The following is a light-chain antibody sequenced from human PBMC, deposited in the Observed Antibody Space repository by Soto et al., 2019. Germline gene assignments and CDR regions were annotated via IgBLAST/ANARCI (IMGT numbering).Light chain of an antibody. Sequence: QSVLAQPPSVSGAPGQRVTISCTGRSSNIGTNYGVHWYQHLPGTAHKLLIYDNDNRPSGVPDRFSGSKSGTSASLAITGLQAEDEADYYCQSYDNSLRASVFGGGTPLTVL. CDR1: SSNIGTNYG. V-gene: IGLV1-40*01. CDR3: QSYDNSLRASV. CDR2: DND. J-gene: IGLJ2*01.